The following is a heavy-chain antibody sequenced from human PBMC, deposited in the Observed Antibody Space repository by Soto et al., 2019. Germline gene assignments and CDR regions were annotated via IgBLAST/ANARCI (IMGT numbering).Heavy chain of an antibody. CDR1: GGSISSYY. CDR2: IYYSGST. V-gene: IGHV4-59*01. J-gene: IGHJ5*02. Sequence: SETLSLTCTVSGGSISSYYWSWIRQPPGKGLEWIGYIYYSGSTNYNPSLKSRVTISVDTSKNQFSLKLSSVTAADTAVYYCASSGLLAGNWFPNWFDPWGQGTLVTVSS. D-gene: IGHD1-20*01. CDR3: ASSGLLAGNWFPNWFDP.